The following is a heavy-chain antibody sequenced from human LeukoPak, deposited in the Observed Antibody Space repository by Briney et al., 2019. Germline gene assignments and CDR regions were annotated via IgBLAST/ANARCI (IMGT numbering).Heavy chain of an antibody. Sequence: AASVKVSCKASGYTFTGYYMYWVRQAPGQGLEWMGWINPNSGGTNYAQKFQGRVTMTRDTSISTAYMELSRLRSDDTAVYYCARALHDYGDYGDAFDIWGQGTMVTVSS. CDR1: GYTFTGYY. CDR2: INPNSGGT. V-gene: IGHV1-2*02. J-gene: IGHJ3*02. D-gene: IGHD4-17*01. CDR3: ARALHDYGDYGDAFDI.